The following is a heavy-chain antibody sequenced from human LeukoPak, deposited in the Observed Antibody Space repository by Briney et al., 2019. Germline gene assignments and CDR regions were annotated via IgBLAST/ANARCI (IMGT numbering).Heavy chain of an antibody. CDR3: TRESKSYDGSGYYHDS. J-gene: IGHJ4*02. D-gene: IGHD3-22*01. Sequence: PSETLSLTCTVSGGSISSYYWSWIRQPAGGGLEWIGRIYTSGSTDYNPSLKRRVTMSVDTSKNQFALKLYSVTAADTAVYYCTRESKSYDGSGYYHDSWGQGTLVTVSS. CDR2: IYTSGST. V-gene: IGHV4-4*07. CDR1: GGSISSYY.